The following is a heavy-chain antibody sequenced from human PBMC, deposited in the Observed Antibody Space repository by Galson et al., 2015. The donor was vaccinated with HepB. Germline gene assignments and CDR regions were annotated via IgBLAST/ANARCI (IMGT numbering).Heavy chain of an antibody. CDR2: INPSGGST. CDR3: ARDGGSDYGDYVVGRFDP. V-gene: IGHV1-46*03. D-gene: IGHD4-17*01. CDR1: GYTFTSYY. Sequence: SVKVSCKASGYTFTSYYMHWVRQAPGQGLEWMGIINPSGGSTSYAQKFQGRVTMTRDTSTSTVYMELSSLRSEDTAVYYCARDGGSDYGDYVVGRFDPWGQGTLVTVSS. J-gene: IGHJ5*02.